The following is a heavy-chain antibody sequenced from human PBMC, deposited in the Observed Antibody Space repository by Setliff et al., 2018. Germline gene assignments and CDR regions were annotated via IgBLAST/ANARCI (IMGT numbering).Heavy chain of an antibody. D-gene: IGHD1-1*01. Sequence: GESLKISCQASGYNFANHWIAWVRLMPGEGLEYMGRIDPGDSYADYSPSFEGLVTISADKSRTTVYLQWTGLQASDTALYLCARLGRERSTFAWLDAWGQGTQVTVS. CDR2: IDPGDSYA. CDR1: GYNFANHW. J-gene: IGHJ5*02. CDR3: ARLGRERSTFAWLDA. V-gene: IGHV5-10-1*01.